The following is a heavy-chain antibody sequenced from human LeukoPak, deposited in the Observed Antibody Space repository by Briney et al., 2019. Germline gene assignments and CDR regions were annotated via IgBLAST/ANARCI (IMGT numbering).Heavy chain of an antibody. CDR2: IWYDGSNK. Sequence: PGGSLRLSCAASGFTFSSYGMHWVRQAPGKGLEWVAVIWYDGSNKYYADSVKGRFTISRDNSKNTLYLQMNSLRAEDTAVYYCAKGHVLRYFDLDYWGQGTLVTVSS. CDR1: GFTFSSYG. V-gene: IGHV3-33*06. D-gene: IGHD3-9*01. J-gene: IGHJ4*02. CDR3: AKGHVLRYFDLDY.